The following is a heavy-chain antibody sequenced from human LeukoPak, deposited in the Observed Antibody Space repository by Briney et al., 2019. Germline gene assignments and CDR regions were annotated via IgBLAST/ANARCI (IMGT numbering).Heavy chain of an antibody. CDR2: IGYDGSNI. V-gene: IGHV3-33*06. J-gene: IGHJ6*03. CDR1: GFIFSSSG. D-gene: IGHD6-19*01. Sequence: GGSLRLSCAASGFIFSSSGMHWVRQAPGKGLEWLAVIGYDGSNIDYGDSVKGRFTISRDNSDNTLYLQMNRLRVEDTAVYYCAKDLGSSRKYYYNYYMDVWGEGTTVTVSS. CDR3: AKDLGSSRKYYYNYYMDV.